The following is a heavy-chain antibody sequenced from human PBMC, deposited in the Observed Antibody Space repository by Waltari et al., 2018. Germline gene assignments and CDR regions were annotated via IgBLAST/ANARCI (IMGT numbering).Heavy chain of an antibody. J-gene: IGHJ4*02. V-gene: IGHV3-53*01. D-gene: IGHD3-22*01. CDR1: GFTVSSNY. CDR2: IYSGGST. Sequence: EVQLVESGGGLIQPGGSLRLSCAASGFTVSSNYMSWVRQAPGKGLEGVSLIYSGGSTYYADSVKGRFTISRDNSKNTLYLQMNSLRVEDTAMYYCERESITMIVWGQGTLVTVSS. CDR3: ERESITMIV.